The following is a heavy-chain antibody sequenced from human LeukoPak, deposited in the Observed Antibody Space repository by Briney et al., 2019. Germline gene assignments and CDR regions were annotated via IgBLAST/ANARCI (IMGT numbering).Heavy chain of an antibody. Sequence: GGSLRLSCAASGLTFRIYAMTWVRQAPGKGLEWVSGISGSGSTAVYTDSVRGRFTVSRDNSKNTLYLQMNSLRDEDTAAYYCAKDALGGSGSYSWGTFDYWGQGTLDIVS. D-gene: IGHD3-10*01. J-gene: IGHJ4*02. CDR1: GLTFRIYA. CDR3: AKDALGGSGSYSWGTFDY. CDR2: ISGSGSTA. V-gene: IGHV3-23*01.